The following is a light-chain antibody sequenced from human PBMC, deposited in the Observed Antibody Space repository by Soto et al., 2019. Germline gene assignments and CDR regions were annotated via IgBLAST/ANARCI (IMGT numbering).Light chain of an antibody. J-gene: IGKJ1*01. Sequence: AVQMTQSPSSLSASVGDIVTITCRASQGIRNDLAWYQQKPGRAPRLLIFAASTLQSGVPSRFSGSGAGTDFTLTISSLQPEDFATYHCLQAYNYPRTFGQGTKV. CDR3: LQAYNYPRT. CDR2: AAS. V-gene: IGKV1-6*01. CDR1: QGIRND.